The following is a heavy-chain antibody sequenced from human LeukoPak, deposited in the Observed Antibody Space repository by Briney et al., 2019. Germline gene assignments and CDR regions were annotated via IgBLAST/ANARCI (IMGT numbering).Heavy chain of an antibody. J-gene: IGHJ3*02. CDR1: GGSIGSYY. Sequence: SETLSLTCTVSGGSIGSYYWSWIRQPPGKGLEWIGYIYYSGSTNYNPSLKSRVTISVDTSKNQFSLKLSSVTAADTAVYYCARDSRMGRDAFDIWGQGTMVTVSS. CDR3: ARDSRMGRDAFDI. CDR2: IYYSGST. V-gene: IGHV4-59*01. D-gene: IGHD2-15*01.